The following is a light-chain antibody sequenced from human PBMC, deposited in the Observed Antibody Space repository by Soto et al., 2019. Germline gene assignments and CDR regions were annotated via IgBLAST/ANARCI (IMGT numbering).Light chain of an antibody. CDR2: DVS. CDR1: SSDVGGYNY. CDR3: SSYTKKGTYWV. Sequence: QSVLTQPASVSGSPGQSITISCTGTSSDVGGYNYVSWYQQHPGKAPKLMIYDVSNRPSGVSNRFSGSKSGNTASLTISGLQAEDEADYYCSSYTKKGTYWVFGGGTKVTVL. V-gene: IGLV2-14*01. J-gene: IGLJ3*02.